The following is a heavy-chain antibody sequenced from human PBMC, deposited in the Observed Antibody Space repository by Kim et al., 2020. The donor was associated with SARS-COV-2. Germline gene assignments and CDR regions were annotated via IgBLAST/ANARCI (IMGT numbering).Heavy chain of an antibody. V-gene: IGHV3-30*18. CDR2: ISYDELNE. CDR3: AKWGDVGPPYFYHMDV. Sequence: GGSLRLSCEASGFTFRSHGMSWFRQAPGKGLEWVASISYDELNEYYAESVEGRFTISRDNSRNTLSLRMNSLRGEDTAIYYCAKWGDVGPPYFYHMDVWG. J-gene: IGHJ6*03. CDR1: GFTFRSHG. D-gene: IGHD1-26*01.